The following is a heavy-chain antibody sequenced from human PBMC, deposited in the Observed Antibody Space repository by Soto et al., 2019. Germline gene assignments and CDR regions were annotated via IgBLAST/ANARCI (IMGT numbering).Heavy chain of an antibody. D-gene: IGHD3-9*01. CDR2: ISAYNGNT. CDR3: ARDGAPYSDIVAGQSEFQH. J-gene: IGHJ1*01. CDR1: GYTFTSYG. V-gene: IGHV1-18*01. Sequence: QVQLVQSGAEVKKPGASVKVSCKASGYTFTSYGISWVRQAPGQGLEWMGWISAYNGNTNYAQKLQGRVTMTTDTSTRTAYRDLSSLRSDDTAVYYCARDGAPYSDIVAGQSEFQHWGQGPLVTVSA.